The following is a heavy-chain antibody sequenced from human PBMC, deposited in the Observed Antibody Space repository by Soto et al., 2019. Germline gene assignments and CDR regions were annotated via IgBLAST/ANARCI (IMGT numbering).Heavy chain of an antibody. V-gene: IGHV6-1*01. J-gene: IGHJ5*02. CDR2: TYYRSKWYN. Sequence: PSQTLSLTCAISGDSVSTNRATWDWIRQSPSRGLEWLGRTYYRSKWYNDYAVSVKSRITINPDTSKNQFSLQLNSVTPEDTAVYYCARAYCSGGCCGAWSNGFDPGGQGTLVTVSA. D-gene: IGHD2-15*01. CDR1: GDSVSTNRAT. CDR3: ARAYCSGGCCGAWSNGFDP.